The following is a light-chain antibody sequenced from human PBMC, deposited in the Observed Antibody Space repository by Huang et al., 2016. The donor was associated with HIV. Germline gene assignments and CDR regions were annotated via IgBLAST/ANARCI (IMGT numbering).Light chain of an antibody. CDR1: QSVSST. Sequence: EVVMTQSPATLSVSPGERATLSCRASQSVSSTLAWYQQKPGQAPRLLIYGASTRATGIPARFSGSGSGTEFTLTISSLQSEDFAVYFCQQYNNWPPITFGQGTRLEIK. V-gene: IGKV3-15*01. J-gene: IGKJ5*01. CDR2: GAS. CDR3: QQYNNWPPIT.